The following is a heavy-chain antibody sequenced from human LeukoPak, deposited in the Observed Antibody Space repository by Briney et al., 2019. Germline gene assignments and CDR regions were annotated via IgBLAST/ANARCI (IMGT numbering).Heavy chain of an antibody. D-gene: IGHD1-26*01. CDR2: IIPIFGTA. CDR1: GGTFSIYA. J-gene: IGHJ3*02. Sequence: ASVTVSFPSSGGTFSIYAISWVRQAPGQGLEWMGGIIPIFGTANYAQKFQGRVTITADESTSTAYMELSSLRSEDTAVYYCARDSSIVGATSDAFDIWGQGTMVTVSS. CDR3: ARDSSIVGATSDAFDI. V-gene: IGHV1-69*13.